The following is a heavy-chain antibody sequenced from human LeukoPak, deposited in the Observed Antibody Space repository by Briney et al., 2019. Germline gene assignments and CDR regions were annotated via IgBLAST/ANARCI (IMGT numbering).Heavy chain of an antibody. J-gene: IGHJ3*02. CDR1: GGSISSYY. CDR3: ARLGSAGFRALDI. D-gene: IGHD3-10*01. V-gene: IGHV4-59*12. Sequence: PSETLSLTCTVSGGSISSYYWSWIRQPPGKGLEWIGYIYYSGSTNYNPSLKSRVTVSLDTSKNQFSLNLSFVTAADTAVYFCARLGSAGFRALDIWGQGTMVTVSS. CDR2: IYYSGST.